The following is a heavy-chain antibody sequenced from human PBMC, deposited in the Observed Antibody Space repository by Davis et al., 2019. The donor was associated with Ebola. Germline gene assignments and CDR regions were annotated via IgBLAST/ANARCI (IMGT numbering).Heavy chain of an antibody. CDR1: EGSSGGYF. CDR3: ARGPRAAFDI. CDR2: FNRDGSS. J-gene: IGHJ3*02. Sequence: SETLSLTCAVYEGSSGGYFWSWIRQSPGKGLEWLGEFNRDGSSHDNPPLKSRVTISVDTSKNQFSLNMTSVTAADTAVYYCARGPRAAFDIWGQGTRVIVSS. V-gene: IGHV4-34*01.